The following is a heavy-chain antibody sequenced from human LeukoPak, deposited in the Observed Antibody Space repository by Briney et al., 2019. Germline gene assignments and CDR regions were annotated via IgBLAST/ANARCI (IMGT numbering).Heavy chain of an antibody. Sequence: QTGGSLRLSCVASGFTFTTCAMHWVRQAPGKGLEWVAFIQYDGNTKYYVDSVKGRFTISRDTSKNTLFLQMSSLRAEDTAVYYCAKRGGTYSDYYYMDVWGKGTTVTVSS. CDR2: IQYDGNTK. D-gene: IGHD1-26*01. V-gene: IGHV3-30*02. CDR1: GFTFTTCA. J-gene: IGHJ6*03. CDR3: AKRGGTYSDYYYMDV.